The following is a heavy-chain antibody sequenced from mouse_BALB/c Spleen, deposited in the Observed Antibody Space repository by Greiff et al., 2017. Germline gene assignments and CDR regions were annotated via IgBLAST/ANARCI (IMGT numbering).Heavy chain of an antibody. J-gene: IGHJ3*01. CDR1: GFTFSSYT. CDR3: ARDDEGRAWFAY. Sequence: EVQLVESGGGLVKPGGSLKLSCAASGFTFSSYTMSWVRQTPEKRLEWVATISSGGSYTYYPDTVTGRFTISRDNAKNTLYLEMSSLRSEDTAMYYCARDDEGRAWFAYWGQGTLVTVSA. V-gene: IGHV5-9-4*01. D-gene: IGHD2-3*01. CDR2: ISSGGSYT.